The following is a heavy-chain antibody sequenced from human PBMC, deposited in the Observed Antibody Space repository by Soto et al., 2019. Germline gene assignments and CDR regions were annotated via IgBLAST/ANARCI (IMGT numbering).Heavy chain of an antibody. CDR3: ARDAAVGLFDY. CDR2: INPYNGNT. CDR1: GYTFTSYG. Sequence: QVQLVQSGAEVKKPGASVKVSCKASGYTFTSYGISWVRQAPGQGLEWMGWINPYNGNTKYAQKLQGRVTLTTDTSTSTAYLELRSLRSDDTAVYYCARDAAVGLFDYWGQGTLVTVSS. D-gene: IGHD1-26*01. J-gene: IGHJ4*02. V-gene: IGHV1-18*01.